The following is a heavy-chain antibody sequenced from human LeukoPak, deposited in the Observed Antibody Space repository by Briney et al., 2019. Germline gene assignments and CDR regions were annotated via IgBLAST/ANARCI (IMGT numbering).Heavy chain of an antibody. V-gene: IGHV1-8*03. CDR1: GYTFTSYD. Sequence: GASVKVSCKASGYTFTSYDINWVRQATGQGLEWMGGMNPNSGNTGYAQKFQGRVTITRNTSISTAYMELSSLRSEDTAVYYCARVGIVVVPAAPGPFYYYYYMDVWGKGTTVTVSS. J-gene: IGHJ6*03. CDR2: MNPNSGNT. D-gene: IGHD2-2*03. CDR3: ARVGIVVVPAAPGPFYYYYYMDV.